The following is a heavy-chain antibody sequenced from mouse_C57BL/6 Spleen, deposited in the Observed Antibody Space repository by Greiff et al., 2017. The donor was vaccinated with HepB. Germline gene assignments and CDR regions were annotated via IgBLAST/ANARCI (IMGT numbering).Heavy chain of an antibody. CDR3: ARGGGYYDYYYFDD. Sequence: QVQLQQPGAELVKPGASVKLSCKASGYTFTSYWMHWVKQRPGQGLEWIGMIHPNSGSTNYNEKFKSKATLTVDKSSSTAYMQLSSLTSEDSAVYYCARGGGYYDYYYFDDWRKGTTLTVSS. CDR2: IHPNSGST. V-gene: IGHV1-64*01. CDR1: GYTFTSYW. J-gene: IGHJ2*01. D-gene: IGHD2-4*01.